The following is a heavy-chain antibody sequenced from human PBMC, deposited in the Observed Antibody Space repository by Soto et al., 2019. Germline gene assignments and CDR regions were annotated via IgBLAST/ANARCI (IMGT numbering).Heavy chain of an antibody. V-gene: IGHV1-2*02. CDR2: INPNSGGT. J-gene: IGHJ6*02. CDR1: GYTFTGYY. Sequence: ASVKVSCKASGYTFTGYYMHWVRQAPGQGLEWMGWINPNSGGTNYAQKFQGRVTMTRDTSISTAYMELSRLRSDDTAVYYCARGNYDFWSGYYYYYGMDVWGQGTTVTVSS. D-gene: IGHD3-3*01. CDR3: ARGNYDFWSGYYYYYGMDV.